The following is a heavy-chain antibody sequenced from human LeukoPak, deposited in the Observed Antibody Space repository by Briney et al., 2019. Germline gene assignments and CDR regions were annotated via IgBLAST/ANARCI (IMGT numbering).Heavy chain of an antibody. J-gene: IGHJ4*02. D-gene: IGHD7-27*01. V-gene: IGHV4-31*03. Sequence: PSETLSLTSNVSGGSISSGGSRWSWIRQHPGKGLEWIGYIYYSGSTYYNPSLESRLTMSVDTSKNQFSLHLTSVTAADTAVYYCARDWGTYFDYWGQGTLVTVSS. CDR2: IYYSGST. CDR3: ARDWGTYFDY. CDR1: GGSISSGGSR.